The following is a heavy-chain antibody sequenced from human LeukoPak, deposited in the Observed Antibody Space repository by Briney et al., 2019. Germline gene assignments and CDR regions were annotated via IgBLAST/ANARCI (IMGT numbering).Heavy chain of an antibody. J-gene: IGHJ4*02. CDR2: ISSRSATI. D-gene: IGHD2-15*01. CDR3: ARSVVAATETFDY. Sequence: GGSLRLSCAASGFTFSSYSMNWVRQAPGKGLEWVSYISSRSATIYYADSVKGRFTISRDNAKNSLYLQMNCLRAEDTAVYYCARSVVAATETFDYWGQGTLVTVSS. V-gene: IGHV3-48*01. CDR1: GFTFSSYS.